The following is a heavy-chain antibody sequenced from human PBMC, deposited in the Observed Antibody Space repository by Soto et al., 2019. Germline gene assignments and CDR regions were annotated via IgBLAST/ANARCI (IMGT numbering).Heavy chain of an antibody. V-gene: IGHV4-59*01. Sequence: PSETLSLTCTVSGGSLNSYYWTWIRQSPGKGLEWIGYVSSTGGTNYNPSLKSRVILSLDTSTSEVSLSLTSVTAADAAVYFCARFSPPRKSYDSNPGWFDPWGQGIMVTVS. CDR1: GGSLNSYY. D-gene: IGHD3-22*01. CDR3: ARFSPPRKSYDSNPGWFDP. J-gene: IGHJ5*02. CDR2: VSSTGGT.